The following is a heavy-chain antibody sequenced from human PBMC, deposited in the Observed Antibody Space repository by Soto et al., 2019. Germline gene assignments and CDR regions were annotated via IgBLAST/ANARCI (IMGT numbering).Heavy chain of an antibody. V-gene: IGHV4-34*01. CDR3: ARGPTYYYGSGSPKDFDP. CDR1: GDSIRSSSY. J-gene: IGHJ5*02. CDR2: INHSGST. Sequence: SETLSLTCTVSGDSIRSSSYWSWIRQPPGKGLEWIGEINHSGSTNYNPSLKSRVTISVDTSKNQFSLKLSSVTAADTAVYYCARGPTYYYGSGSPKDFDPWGQGTLVTVSS. D-gene: IGHD3-10*01.